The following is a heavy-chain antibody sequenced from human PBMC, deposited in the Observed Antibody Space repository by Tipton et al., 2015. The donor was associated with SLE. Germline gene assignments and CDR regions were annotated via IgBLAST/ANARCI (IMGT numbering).Heavy chain of an antibody. CDR3: ARGQKTHGFDY. CDR2: ISSSSSYI. J-gene: IGHJ4*02. Sequence: GSLRLSCAASGFTFSSYSMNWVRQAPGNGLEWVSSISSSSSYIYYADSVKGRFTISRDNAKNSLYLQMNSLRADDTAVYYCARGQKTHGFDYWGQGTLVTVSS. D-gene: IGHD3-10*01. CDR1: GFTFSSYS. V-gene: IGHV3-21*01.